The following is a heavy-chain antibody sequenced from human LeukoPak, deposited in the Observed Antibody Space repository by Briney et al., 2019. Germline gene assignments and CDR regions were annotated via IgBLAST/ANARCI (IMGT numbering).Heavy chain of an antibody. J-gene: IGHJ3*02. CDR1: GFTFSSYE. V-gene: IGHV3-48*03. CDR2: ISSSRSTI. CDR3: ARGPPRAFDI. Sequence: GGSLRLSCAASGFTFSSYEMNWVRQAPGKGLEWVSYISSSRSTIYYADSVKGRFTISRDNAKNSLYLQMNSLRAEDTAVYYCARGPPRAFDIWGQGTMVTVSS.